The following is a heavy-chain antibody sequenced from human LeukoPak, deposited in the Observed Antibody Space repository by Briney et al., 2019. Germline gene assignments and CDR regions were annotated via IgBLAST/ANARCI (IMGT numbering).Heavy chain of an antibody. V-gene: IGHV1-24*01. Sequence: ASVKVSGMVSGYTLTELSMHWVRQVPGKGLEWMGGFDPEDGETIYAQKFQGRVTMTDDTSTDTAYMELSSLRSEDTAVYYCARKSKVHYYYGMDVWGQGTTVTVSS. CDR1: GYTLTELS. CDR3: ARKSKVHYYYGMDV. J-gene: IGHJ6*02. CDR2: FDPEDGET.